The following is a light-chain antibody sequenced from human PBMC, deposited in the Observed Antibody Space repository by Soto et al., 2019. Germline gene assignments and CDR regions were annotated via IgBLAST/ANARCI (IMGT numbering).Light chain of an antibody. CDR2: DDS. Sequence: SYDLTQPPSVSVAPGQTARITCGGNNIGGKSVHWYQQKPGQAPVLVVYDDSDRPSGIPERFSGSNSGNTATLTISRVEAGDEADYYCQVWDSSSDHIYVLGTGNEVTVL. V-gene: IGLV3-21*02. J-gene: IGLJ1*01. CDR1: NIGGKS. CDR3: QVWDSSSDHIYV.